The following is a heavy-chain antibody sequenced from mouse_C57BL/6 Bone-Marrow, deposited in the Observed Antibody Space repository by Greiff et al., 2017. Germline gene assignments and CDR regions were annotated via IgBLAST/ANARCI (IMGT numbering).Heavy chain of an antibody. D-gene: IGHD6-2*01. CDR1: GYTFTDYY. V-gene: IGHV1-19*01. CDR3: ARETSPLDY. J-gene: IGHJ4*01. Sequence: EVQLQQSGPELVKPGASVKMSCKASGYTFTDYYMNWVKQSHGKSLEWIGVIYPYNGGTSYNQKFKGKATLTVDKSSSTAYMELNSLTSEDSAVYYCARETSPLDYWGQGTSVTVSS. CDR2: IYPYNGGT.